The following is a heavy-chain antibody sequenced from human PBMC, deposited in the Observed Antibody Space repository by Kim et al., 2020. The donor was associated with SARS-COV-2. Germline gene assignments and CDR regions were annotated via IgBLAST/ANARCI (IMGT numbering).Heavy chain of an antibody. J-gene: IGHJ3*02. CDR3: ARGSCSGGSCYDAFDI. Sequence: GGSLRLSCAASGFTFSSYDMHWVRQATGKGLEWVSAIGTAGDPYYPGSVKGRFTISRENAKNSLYLQMNSLRAGDTAVYYCARGSCSGGSCYDAFDIWGQGTMVTVSS. CDR1: GFTFSSYD. D-gene: IGHD2-15*01. V-gene: IGHV3-13*05. CDR2: IGTAGDP.